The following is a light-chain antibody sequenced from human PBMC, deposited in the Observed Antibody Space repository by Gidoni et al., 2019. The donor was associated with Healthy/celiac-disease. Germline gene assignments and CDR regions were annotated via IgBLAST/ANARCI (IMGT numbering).Light chain of an antibody. CDR3: QQSYSTPDT. J-gene: IGKJ3*01. CDR1: QSISSY. CDR2: AAS. V-gene: IGKV1-39*01. Sequence: DIQMTQSPSSLSASVGDRVTIPCRASQSISSYLNWYQQKPGKAPKLLIYAASSLQSGVPSRFSGSGSVTDFTLTISSLQPEDFATYYCQQSYSTPDTFGPGTKVDIK.